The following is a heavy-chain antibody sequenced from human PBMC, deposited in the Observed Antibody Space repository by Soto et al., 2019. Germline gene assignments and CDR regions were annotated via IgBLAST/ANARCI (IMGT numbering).Heavy chain of an antibody. CDR3: TTSVGWELPRNYYYYGMDV. Sequence: EVQLVESGGGLVKPGGSLRLSCAASGFTFSNAWMNWVRQAPGKGLEWVGRSKSKTDGGTTDYAAPVKGRFTISRDDSKNTLYLQMNSLKTEDTAVYYCTTSVGWELPRNYYYYGMDVWGQGTTVTVSS. J-gene: IGHJ6*02. CDR2: SKSKTDGGTT. V-gene: IGHV3-15*07. D-gene: IGHD1-26*01. CDR1: GFTFSNAW.